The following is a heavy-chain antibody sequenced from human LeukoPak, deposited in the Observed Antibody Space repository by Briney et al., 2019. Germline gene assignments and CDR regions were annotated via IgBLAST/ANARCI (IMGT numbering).Heavy chain of an antibody. J-gene: IGHJ3*02. CDR2: IYYSGRN. Sequence: PSETLSLTCTVSGGSISSYYWSWVRQPPGKGMEWVGYIYYSGRNNYNPSLNSRVTISLDTSKNQFSLKLSSVTAADTAVYYCARGWYRGSYYYDSSGYSRRVIDAFDIWGQGTMVTVSS. CDR3: ARGWYRGSYYYDSSGYSRRVIDAFDI. V-gene: IGHV4-59*01. D-gene: IGHD3-22*01. CDR1: GGSISSYY.